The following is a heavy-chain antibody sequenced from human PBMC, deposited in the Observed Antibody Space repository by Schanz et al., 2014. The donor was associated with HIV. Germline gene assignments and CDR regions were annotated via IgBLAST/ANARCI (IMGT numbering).Heavy chain of an antibody. J-gene: IGHJ6*02. V-gene: IGHV1-8*02. CDR3: ARTDYDILTGYSLGYYGMDV. CDR2: MNPNSGNT. Sequence: QVQLVQSGAEMKKPGASVKVSCKTSGYTFTGYFMHWVRQAPGQGLEWMGWMNPNSGNTGYAQKFQGRVTMTRNTSISTAYMELRSLRSDDTAVYYCARTDYDILTGYSLGYYGMDVWGQGTTVTVSS. D-gene: IGHD3-9*01. CDR1: GYTFTGYF.